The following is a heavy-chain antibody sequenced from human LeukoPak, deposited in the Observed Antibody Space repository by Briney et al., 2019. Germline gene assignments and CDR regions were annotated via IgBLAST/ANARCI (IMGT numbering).Heavy chain of an antibody. Sequence: SETLSLTCTVSGGSISSYYWSWIRQPPGKGLEWIGYIYYSGSTYYNPSHKSRVTISVDTSKNQFSLKLSSVTAADTAVYYCARLVTEYGDYATYYYYYMDVWGKGTTVTISS. V-gene: IGHV4-59*08. CDR3: ARLVTEYGDYATYYYYYMDV. J-gene: IGHJ6*03. CDR2: IYYSGST. CDR1: GGSISSYY. D-gene: IGHD4-17*01.